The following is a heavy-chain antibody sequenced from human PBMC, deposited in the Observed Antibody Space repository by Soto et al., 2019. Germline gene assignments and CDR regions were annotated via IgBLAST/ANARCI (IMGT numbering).Heavy chain of an antibody. D-gene: IGHD4-17*01. V-gene: IGHV3-11*01. CDR1: GFTFSDYS. J-gene: IGHJ3*02. CDR2: IRSTDSSI. Sequence: QEQLVESGGGLVKPGGSLRLSCAASGFTFSDYSMSWIRQAPGKGLEWISYIRSTDSSIFYADSVKGRFTISRDNARSSLYLQMDSLRAEDTAVYYCARRSAVTTSHSFDIWGQGTIVTASS. CDR3: ARRSAVTTSHSFDI.